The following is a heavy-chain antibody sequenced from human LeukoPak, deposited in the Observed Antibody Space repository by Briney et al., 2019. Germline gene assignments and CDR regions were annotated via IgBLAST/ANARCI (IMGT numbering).Heavy chain of an antibody. D-gene: IGHD2-15*01. Sequence: GGSLRLSCAASGFTFSSYEMNWVRQAPGKGLEWVSYISSSGSTIYYADSVKGRFTISRDNAKNSLYLQMNGLRAEDTAVYYCARGVARRSYYFDYWGQGTLVTVSS. CDR3: ARGVARRSYYFDY. J-gene: IGHJ4*02. CDR1: GFTFSSYE. CDR2: ISSSGSTI. V-gene: IGHV3-48*03.